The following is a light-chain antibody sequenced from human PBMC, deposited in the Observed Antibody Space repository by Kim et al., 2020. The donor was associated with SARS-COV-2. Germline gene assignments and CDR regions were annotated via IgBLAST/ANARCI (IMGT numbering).Light chain of an antibody. Sequence: EIVMTQSPATLSVSPGERATLSCRASQSISSNLVWYQQKPGQAPRLLIYAASTRATGIPTRFSGSGSGTEFTLTISSLQSEDFALYYCQQHDDWPTFGPGTKVDIK. CDR1: QSISSN. V-gene: IGKV3-15*01. J-gene: IGKJ1*01. CDR2: AAS. CDR3: QQHDDWPT.